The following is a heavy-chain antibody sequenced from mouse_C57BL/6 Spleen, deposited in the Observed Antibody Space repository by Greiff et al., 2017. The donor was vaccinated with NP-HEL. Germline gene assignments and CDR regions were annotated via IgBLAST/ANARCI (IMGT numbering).Heavy chain of an antibody. Sequence: EVMLVESEGGLVQPGSSMKLSCTASGFTFSDYYMAWVRQVPEKGLEWVANINYDGSSTYYLDSLKSRFIISRDNAKNILYLQMSSLKSEDTATYYCAREASSRYYYAMDYWGQGTSVTVSS. CDR1: GFTFSDYY. D-gene: IGHD1-1*01. J-gene: IGHJ4*01. CDR3: AREASSRYYYAMDY. CDR2: INYDGSST. V-gene: IGHV5-16*01.